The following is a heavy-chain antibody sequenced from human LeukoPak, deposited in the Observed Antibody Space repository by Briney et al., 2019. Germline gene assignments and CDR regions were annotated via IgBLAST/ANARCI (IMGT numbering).Heavy chain of an antibody. J-gene: IGHJ6*02. CDR1: GGSISSYY. V-gene: IGHV4-59*08. CDR3: AALRSYYYYGMDV. Sequence: KPSETLSLTCTVSGGSISSYYWSWIRQPPGKGLEWIGYIYYSGSTSYNPSLKSRVTISVDTSKNQFSLTLSSVTAADTAVYYCAALRSYYYYGMDVWGQGTTVTVSS. CDR2: IYYSGST. D-gene: IGHD3-16*01.